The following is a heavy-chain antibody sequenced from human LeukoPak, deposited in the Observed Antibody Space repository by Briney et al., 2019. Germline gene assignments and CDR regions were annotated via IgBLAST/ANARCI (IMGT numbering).Heavy chain of an antibody. CDR2: ISSSSSYI. Sequence: PGGSLRLSCAASGFTFSSYSMNWVRQAPGKGLEWVSSISSSSSYIYYADSVKGRFTISRDNAKNSLYLQMNSLRAEDTAVYYCAKADPYYYDSSGYYYPYWGQGTLVTVSS. J-gene: IGHJ4*02. D-gene: IGHD3-22*01. V-gene: IGHV3-21*04. CDR3: AKADPYYYDSSGYYYPY. CDR1: GFTFSSYS.